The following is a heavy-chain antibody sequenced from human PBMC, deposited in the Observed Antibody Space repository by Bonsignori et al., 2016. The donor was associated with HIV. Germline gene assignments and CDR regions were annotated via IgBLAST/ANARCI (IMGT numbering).Heavy chain of an antibody. CDR1: GVTSTHYA. V-gene: IGHV1-69*10. J-gene: IGHJ5*02. CDR2: IIPSLDLG. Sequence: QVQLVQSGAEVKKPGSSVKVSCKVSGVTSTHYAISWVRQAPGQGLEWMGGIIPSLDLGKTSQKLKGRVMVTADKSSNIIYLELTSLTLEDTAVYFCVRESDISAPEWFDPWGQGTPVTVSS. CDR3: VRESDISAPEWFDP. D-gene: IGHD6-19*01.